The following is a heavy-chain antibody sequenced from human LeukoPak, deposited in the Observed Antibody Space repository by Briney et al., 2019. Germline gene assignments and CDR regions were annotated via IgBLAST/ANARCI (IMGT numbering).Heavy chain of an antibody. J-gene: IGHJ4*02. CDR2: IKSKTDGGIT. Sequence: GGSLRLSCAASGFTFSNAWMSWVRQAPGKGLEWVGRIKSKTDGGITDYAAPVKGRFTISRDDSKNTLYLQMNSLKTEDTAVYYCTTGPSEWLRSISDYWGQGTLVTVSS. CDR1: GFTFSNAW. D-gene: IGHD5-12*01. CDR3: TTGPSEWLRSISDY. V-gene: IGHV3-15*01.